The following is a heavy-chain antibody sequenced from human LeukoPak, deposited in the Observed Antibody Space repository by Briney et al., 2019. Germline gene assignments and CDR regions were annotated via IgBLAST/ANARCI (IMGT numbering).Heavy chain of an antibody. D-gene: IGHD4-17*01. J-gene: IGHJ5*02. CDR1: GGSISSYY. V-gene: IGHV4-59*08. CDR2: IYYSGST. Sequence: SETLSLTCTVSGGSISSYYWSWIRQPPGKGLEWIGYIYYSGSTNYGPSLKSRVTISVDTSKNQFSLKLSSVTAADTAVYYCARSHDYGDYETDWFDPWGQGTLVTVSS. CDR3: ARSHDYGDYETDWFDP.